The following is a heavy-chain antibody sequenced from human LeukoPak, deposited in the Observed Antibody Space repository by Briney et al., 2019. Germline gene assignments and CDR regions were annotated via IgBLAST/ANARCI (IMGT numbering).Heavy chain of an antibody. CDR2: ISSSSSTI. Sequence: GGSLRLSCAASGFTFSNYPMNWVRQAPGKGLEWISYISSSSSTIYYADSVEGRFTTSRDNAKDSLYLQMNSLRAEDTAVYYCARDRTTQRFDYWGQGTLVTVSS. CDR3: ARDRTTQRFDY. J-gene: IGHJ4*02. D-gene: IGHD2/OR15-2a*01. CDR1: GFTFSNYP. V-gene: IGHV3-48*04.